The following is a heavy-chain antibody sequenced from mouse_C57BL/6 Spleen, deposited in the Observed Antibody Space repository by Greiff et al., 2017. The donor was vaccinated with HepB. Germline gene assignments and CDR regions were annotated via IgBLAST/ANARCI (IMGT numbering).Heavy chain of an antibody. D-gene: IGHD2-13*01. CDR1: GYTFTSYG. CDR2: IYPRSGNT. Sequence: VQLQQSGAELARPGASVKLSCKASGYTFTSYGISWVKQRTGQGLEWIGEIYPRSGNTYYNEKFKGKATLTADKSSSTAYMELRSLTSEDSAVYFCASVFFYSDYGEKNYYAMDYWGQGTSVTVSS. V-gene: IGHV1-81*01. CDR3: ASVFFYSDYGEKNYYAMDY. J-gene: IGHJ4*01.